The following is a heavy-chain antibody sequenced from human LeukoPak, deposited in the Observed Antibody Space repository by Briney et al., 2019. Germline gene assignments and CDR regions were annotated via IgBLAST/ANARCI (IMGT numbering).Heavy chain of an antibody. Sequence: PSQTLSLTCTVSGGSISSGDYYWSWIRQPPGKGLEWIGYIYYSGSTYYNPSLKSRVTISVDTSKNQFSLKLSSVTAADTAVYYCARQYCYDSSGYYAVNWFDPWGQGTLVTVSS. CDR1: GGSISSGDYY. J-gene: IGHJ5*02. CDR2: IYYSGST. D-gene: IGHD3-22*01. CDR3: ARQYCYDSSGYYAVNWFDP. V-gene: IGHV4-30-4*01.